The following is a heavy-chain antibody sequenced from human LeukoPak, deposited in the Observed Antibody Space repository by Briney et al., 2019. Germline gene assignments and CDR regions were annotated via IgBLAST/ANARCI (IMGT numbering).Heavy chain of an antibody. Sequence: GGSLRLSCAASGFTFSSYTMNWVRQAPGKGLEWVSSISTSSIYIYYADSVKGRFTISRDNAKNSLYLQMNSLRAEDTAVYYCARDSYRGATEEGFYYYYYYMDVWGKGTTVTISS. J-gene: IGHJ6*03. V-gene: IGHV3-21*04. CDR2: ISTSSIYI. CDR1: GFTFSSYT. D-gene: IGHD1-26*01. CDR3: ARDSYRGATEEGFYYYYYYMDV.